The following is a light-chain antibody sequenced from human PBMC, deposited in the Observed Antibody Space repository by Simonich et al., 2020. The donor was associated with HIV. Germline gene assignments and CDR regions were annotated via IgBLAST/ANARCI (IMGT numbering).Light chain of an antibody. CDR2: DAA. Sequence: EIVLTQSPATLSLSPGERATLSCRASQSVSSYLAWYQQKPGQAPRLLIYDAANRATGIPARCSGSGSGTDFTLTISSLQSEDFAVYYCQQYSNWPLTFGGGTKVEIK. CDR1: QSVSSY. J-gene: IGKJ4*01. CDR3: QQYSNWPLT. V-gene: IGKV3-11*01.